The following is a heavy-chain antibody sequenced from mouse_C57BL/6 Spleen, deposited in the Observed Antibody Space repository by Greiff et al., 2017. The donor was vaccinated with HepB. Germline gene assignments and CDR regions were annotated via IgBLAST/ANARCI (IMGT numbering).Heavy chain of an antibody. CDR2: IYPSDSET. J-gene: IGHJ1*03. D-gene: IGHD1-1*01. CDR3: ARRSSHWYFDV. V-gene: IGHV1-61*01. Sequence: QVQLQQPGAELVRPGSSVKLSCKASGYTFTSYWMDWVKQRPGQGLEWIGNIYPSDSETHYNQKFKDKATLTVDKSSSTAYMQLSSLTSEDSAVYYCARRSSHWYFDVWGTGTTVTVSS. CDR1: GYTFTSYW.